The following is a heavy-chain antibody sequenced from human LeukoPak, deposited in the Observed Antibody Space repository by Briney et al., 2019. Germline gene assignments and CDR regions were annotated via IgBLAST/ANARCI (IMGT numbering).Heavy chain of an antibody. CDR3: ARDDYYGSGSYSAFDI. Sequence: SETLSLTCTVSGGSISNYYWSWIRQPPGRGLEWIGYIYYSGSTNYNPSLKSRVTISVDTSKNQFSLKLSSVTAADTAVYYCARDDYYGSGSYSAFDIWGQGTMVTVSS. CDR1: GGSISNYY. D-gene: IGHD3-10*01. CDR2: IYYSGST. J-gene: IGHJ3*02. V-gene: IGHV4-59*01.